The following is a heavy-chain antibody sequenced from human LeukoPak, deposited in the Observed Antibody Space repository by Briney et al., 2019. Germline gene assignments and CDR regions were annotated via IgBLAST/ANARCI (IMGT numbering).Heavy chain of an antibody. J-gene: IGHJ4*02. D-gene: IGHD6-13*01. CDR2: IYYSGST. CDR1: GGSISSYY. Sequence: SETLSLTCTVSGGSISSYYWSWIRQPPGKGLEWIGYIYYSGSTNYNPSLKSRVTISVDTSKNQFSLKLSSVTAADTAVYYCARGVTIAAAVEFDYWGQGTLVTVSS. V-gene: IGHV4-59*01. CDR3: ARGVTIAAAVEFDY.